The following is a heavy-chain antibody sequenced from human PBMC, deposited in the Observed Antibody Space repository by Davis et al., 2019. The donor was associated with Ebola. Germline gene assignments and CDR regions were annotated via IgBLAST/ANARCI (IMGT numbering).Heavy chain of an antibody. D-gene: IGHD3-3*01. CDR1: GGTFSSYA. V-gene: IGHV1-69*13. CDR3: ARAKEYYDFWSGYYQLVGRGMDV. Sequence: AASVKVSCKASGGTFSSYAISWVRQAPGQGLEWMGGIIPIFGTANYAQKFQGRVTITADESTSTAYMELRSLRSDDTAVYYCARAKEYYDFWSGYYQLVGRGMDVWGQGTTVTVSS. CDR2: IIPIFGTA. J-gene: IGHJ6*02.